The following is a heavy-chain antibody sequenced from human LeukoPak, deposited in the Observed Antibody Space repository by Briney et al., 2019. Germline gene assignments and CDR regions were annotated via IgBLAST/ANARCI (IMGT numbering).Heavy chain of an antibody. Sequence: ASVTVSFTCSAGTFTIYAISWVRHPPGPGLEWMGVIIPIFGRANYSQKFQGRVTITSDESTSTAYMELRSLRSEDTAVYYCGRTLAAADNHWLDPWGQGTLVTVSS. CDR3: GRTLAAADNHWLDP. V-gene: IGHV1-69*13. CDR2: IIPIFGRA. D-gene: IGHD6-13*01. CDR1: AGTFTIYA. J-gene: IGHJ5*02.